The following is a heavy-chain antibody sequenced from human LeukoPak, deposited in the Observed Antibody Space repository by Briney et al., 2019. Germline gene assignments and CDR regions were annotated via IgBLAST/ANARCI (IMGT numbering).Heavy chain of an antibody. CDR1: GFTFSSYS. CDR3: AKGLYHYYGSGSYTLDF. V-gene: IGHV3-30*02. J-gene: IGHJ4*02. Sequence: GGSLRLSCAASGFTFSSYSMNWVRQAPGKGLEWVAFIRYDGSNKYYADSVKGRFTISRDNSKNTLYLQMNSLRAEDTAVYYCAKGLYHYYGSGSYTLDFWGQGSQVTVSS. D-gene: IGHD3-10*01. CDR2: IRYDGSNK.